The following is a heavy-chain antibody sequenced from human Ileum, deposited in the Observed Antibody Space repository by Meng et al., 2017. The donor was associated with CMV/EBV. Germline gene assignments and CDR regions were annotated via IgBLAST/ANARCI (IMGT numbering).Heavy chain of an antibody. CDR3: SGDPVYGDYFNY. Sequence: GESLKISCAASGFTFSGYSMSWVRQAPGKGLEWVSTISCSGSFIDYADSVKGRFTITRDNANNSLYLQKNSLRDEDTAVYLCSGDPVYGDYFNYWGQGTLVTVAS. D-gene: IGHD5/OR15-5a*01. CDR2: ISCSGSFI. CDR1: GFTFSGYS. V-gene: IGHV3-21*06. J-gene: IGHJ4*02.